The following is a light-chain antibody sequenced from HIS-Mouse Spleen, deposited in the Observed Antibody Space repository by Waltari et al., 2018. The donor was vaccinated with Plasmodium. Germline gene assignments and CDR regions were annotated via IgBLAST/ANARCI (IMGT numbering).Light chain of an antibody. J-gene: IGKJ5*01. V-gene: IGKV1-9*01. CDR3: QQLKSYPPIT. Sequence: DIQLTQSPSLLSASVGDRVTITCRASQGISSYLAWYQQKTGKAPKLLIYAASTLQSGVPSRFSGSGSGTEFTLTISSLQPEDFATYYCQQLKSYPPITFGQGTRLEIK. CDR2: AAS. CDR1: QGISSY.